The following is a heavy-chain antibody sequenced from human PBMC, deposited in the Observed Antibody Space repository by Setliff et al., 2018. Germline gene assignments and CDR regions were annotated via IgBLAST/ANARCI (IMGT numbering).Heavy chain of an antibody. CDR1: GFTFSREA. J-gene: IGHJ6*02. V-gene: IGHV3-23*01. CDR3: AGCGYGQYYAMDV. CDR2: ISGSGGST. Sequence: GGWVRLSCAASGFTFSREASRVRVEAPGKGLEWVSAISGSGGSTYYADSVTGRFTSSRDDSNNTLYLQMTSLRAEDTAVYYCAGCGYGQYYAMDVWGQGTTVTVSS. D-gene: IGHD5-12*01.